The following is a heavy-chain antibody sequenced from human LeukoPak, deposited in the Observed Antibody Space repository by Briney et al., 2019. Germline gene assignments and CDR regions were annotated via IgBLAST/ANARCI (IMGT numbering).Heavy chain of an antibody. CDR1: GFTFRSYD. CDR3: ARGSGTYFDY. J-gene: IGHJ4*02. CDR2: IGTAADT. D-gene: IGHD1-26*01. Sequence: GGSLRLSCAASGFTFRSYDRHWVRQVAGKDLEWVSAIGTAADTYYPGSVRGRFTLSRENARNSLYLQMNSLTAGDTAVYYCARGSGTYFDYWGQGILVTVSS. V-gene: IGHV3-13*04.